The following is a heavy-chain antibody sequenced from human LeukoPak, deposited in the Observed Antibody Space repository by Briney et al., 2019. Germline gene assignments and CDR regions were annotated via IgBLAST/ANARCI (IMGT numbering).Heavy chain of an antibody. CDR1: GGSFGDFY. D-gene: IGHD2/OR15-2a*01. Sequence: SQTLSLTCAVSGGSFGDFYWSWIRQPPGKGLEWIGEINHSGYTNYYPSLKSRVTISVDTSKNQFSLRLSSVTAADTAVYYCARNDYFGINNGMDVWGQGTTVTVS. V-gene: IGHV4-34*01. J-gene: IGHJ6*02. CDR2: INHSGYT. CDR3: ARNDYFGINNGMDV.